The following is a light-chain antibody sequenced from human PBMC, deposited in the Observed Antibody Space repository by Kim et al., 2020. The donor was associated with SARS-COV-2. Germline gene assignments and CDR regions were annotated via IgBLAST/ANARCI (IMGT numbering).Light chain of an antibody. V-gene: IGLV2-14*03. J-gene: IGLJ1*01. CDR2: DVS. CDR3: SSYTSSSTYV. CDR1: SSDVGGYNY. Sequence: GQSITISCNGTSSDVGGYNYVSCYQHHPGKAPKLMIYDVSNRPSGVSNRFSGSKSGNTASLTISGLQAEDEADYYCSSYTSSSTYVFGTGTKVTVL.